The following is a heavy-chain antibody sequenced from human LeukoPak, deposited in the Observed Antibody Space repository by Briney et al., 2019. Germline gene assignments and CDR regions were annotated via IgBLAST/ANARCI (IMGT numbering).Heavy chain of an antibody. Sequence: GGSLRLSCAASGFTFSNAWMSWVRQAPGKGLEWVGRIKSKTDGGTTDYAAPVKGRFTISRDDSKNTLYLQMNSLKTEDTAVYYCTTDESYYYDSSGSIWGGYWGQGTLVTVSS. CDR3: TTDESYYYDSSGSIWGGY. D-gene: IGHD3-22*01. V-gene: IGHV3-15*01. CDR2: IKSKTDGGTT. CDR1: GFTFSNAW. J-gene: IGHJ4*02.